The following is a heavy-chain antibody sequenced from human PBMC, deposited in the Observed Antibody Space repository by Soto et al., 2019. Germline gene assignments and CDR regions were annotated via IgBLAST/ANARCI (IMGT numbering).Heavy chain of an antibody. Sequence: SETLSLTCDVSGDTISTGGYTWAWIRQPPGKALEWIGHTYHSGNPYSSPSLKSRVTISLDMSKNHVSLILKSVNIADSAIYYCARGHFDSRGYSNALDYWGQGIQVTVS. J-gene: IGHJ4*02. D-gene: IGHD3-22*01. V-gene: IGHV4-30-2*01. CDR1: GDTISTGGYT. CDR2: TYHSGNP. CDR3: ARGHFDSRGYSNALDY.